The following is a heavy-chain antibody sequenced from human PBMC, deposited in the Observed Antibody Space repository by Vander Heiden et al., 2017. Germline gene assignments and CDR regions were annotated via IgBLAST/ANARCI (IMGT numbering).Heavy chain of an antibody. CDR2: ISSSSCTI. J-gene: IGHJ4*02. V-gene: IGHV3-48*01. Sequence: EGQLVESGGGVVKPGGSLGLSCAAPGVTVSSYSMNWDRQAPGKGLEWVSYISSSSCTIYYADSVKGRFTISRDNAKNSLYLQMNSLRAEDTAVYYCARITSNLDFDYWGQGTLVTVSS. D-gene: IGHD4-4*01. CDR1: GVTVSSYS. CDR3: ARITSNLDFDY.